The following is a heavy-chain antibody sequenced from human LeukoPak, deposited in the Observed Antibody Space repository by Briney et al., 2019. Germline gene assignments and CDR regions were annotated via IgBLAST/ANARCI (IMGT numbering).Heavy chain of an antibody. J-gene: IGHJ2*01. CDR3: ARDGATADWYFDL. Sequence: SQTLSLTCAISGDSVSSNSAAWNWIRQSPSRGLEWLGRTYYRSKWYNDYAASVKSRITINPDASKNQFSLQLNSVTPDDTAVYYCARDGATADWYFDLWGRGTLVTVSS. CDR1: GDSVSSNSAA. CDR2: TYYRSKWYN. D-gene: IGHD5-12*01. V-gene: IGHV6-1*01.